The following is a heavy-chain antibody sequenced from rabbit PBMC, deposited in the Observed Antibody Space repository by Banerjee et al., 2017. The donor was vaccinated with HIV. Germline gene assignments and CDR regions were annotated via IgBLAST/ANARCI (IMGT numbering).Heavy chain of an antibody. V-gene: IGHV1S45*01. Sequence: QEQVEESGGDLVKPEGSLTLTCTASGFSFSSSSNWMSWVRQAPGKGLEWIGTIYAGASGSTHYASWAKGRFTISKTSSTTVTLQMTSLTAADTATYFCASDLAGSSSNWHFDLWGQGTLVTVS. CDR1: GFSFSSSSNW. J-gene: IGHJ4*01. CDR2: IYAGASGST. CDR3: ASDLAGSSSNWHFDL. D-gene: IGHD8-1*01.